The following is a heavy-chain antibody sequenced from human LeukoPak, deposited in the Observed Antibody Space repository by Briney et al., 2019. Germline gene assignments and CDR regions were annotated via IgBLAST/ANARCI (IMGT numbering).Heavy chain of an antibody. CDR2: NYYSGST. V-gene: IGHV4-59*12. J-gene: IGHJ4*02. CDR3: ARRPYYYGSRSYRYYFDY. D-gene: IGHD3-10*01. Sequence: ASETLSLTCTVSGGSISSYYWSWIRQPPGKGLEWIGYNYYSGSTNYNPSLKSRVTISVDTSKNQFSLKLSSVTAADTAVYYCARRPYYYGSRSYRYYFDYWGQGTLVTVSS. CDR1: GGSISSYY.